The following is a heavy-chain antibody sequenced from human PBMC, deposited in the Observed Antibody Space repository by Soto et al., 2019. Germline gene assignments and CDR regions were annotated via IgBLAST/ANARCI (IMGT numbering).Heavy chain of an antibody. CDR3: AREYCYGGSCYSADY. J-gene: IGHJ4*02. Sequence: QVQLVQSGAEVKEPGASVKVSCKASGYTFTTFGISWVRQAPGQGLEWMGWINTYKEDTNYAQKFQGRLTMTTDTSTSTAYMELRSLRSDDTAVYYCAREYCYGGSCYSADYWGQGTLVTVSS. CDR2: INTYKEDT. CDR1: GYTFTTFG. D-gene: IGHD2-15*01. V-gene: IGHV1-18*01.